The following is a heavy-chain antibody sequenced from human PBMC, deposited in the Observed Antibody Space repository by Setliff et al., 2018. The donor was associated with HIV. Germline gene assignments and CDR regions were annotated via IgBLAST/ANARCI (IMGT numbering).Heavy chain of an antibody. Sequence: SETLSLTCTVSSGSITSRTYYWGWIRQPPGKGLEWIGSIFYSGITYYNPSLKSRVSISVDTSKNQFSLNLTSVTAADTAVYYCARSKTFYDFWGGYYTHGAFKIWGLGTMVTVSS. V-gene: IGHV4-39*01. CDR3: ARSKTFYDFWGGYYTHGAFKI. CDR1: SGSITSRTYY. J-gene: IGHJ3*02. CDR2: IFYSGIT. D-gene: IGHD3-3*01.